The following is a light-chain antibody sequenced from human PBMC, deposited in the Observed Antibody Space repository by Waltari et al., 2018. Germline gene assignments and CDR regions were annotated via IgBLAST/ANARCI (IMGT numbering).Light chain of an antibody. J-gene: IGKJ4*01. CDR3: MQALQTPLT. Sequence: DIVMTQSPLSLPVTPGEPASISCRSSQSLLHINGYNYLDWYLQKQGQSPQLLVYLGSNRASGVPDRFSGSGSGTDFTLKISRGEAEDVRVFYCMQALQTPLTFGGGTKVEIK. CDR2: LGS. CDR1: QSLLHINGYNY. V-gene: IGKV2-28*01.